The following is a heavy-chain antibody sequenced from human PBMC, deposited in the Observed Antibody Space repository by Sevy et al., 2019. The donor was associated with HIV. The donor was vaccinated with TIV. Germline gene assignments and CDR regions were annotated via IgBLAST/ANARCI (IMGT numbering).Heavy chain of an antibody. CDR3: ARGYIAMVVGAPLYP. D-gene: IGHD2-15*01. Sequence: ASVKVSCKASGDTFSTYGFTWVRQAPGQGLEWMGWISAYNGKTDYAQKFQGRVTITTDTSTSTVYLEMKSLRSDDTAVYYCARGYIAMVVGAPLYPWGQGTLVTVSS. V-gene: IGHV1-18*01. CDR1: GDTFSTYG. CDR2: ISAYNGKT. J-gene: IGHJ5*02.